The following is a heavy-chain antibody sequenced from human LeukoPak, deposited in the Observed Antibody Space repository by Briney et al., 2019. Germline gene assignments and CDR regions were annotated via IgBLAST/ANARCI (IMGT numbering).Heavy chain of an antibody. Sequence: SETLSLTCTVSGGSISSYYWSWIRQPPGKGLEWIGYIYYSGSTNYNPSLKSRVTISVDTSKNQFSLKLSSVTAADTAVYYCARTYYDSSHFDYWGQGTLVTVSS. CDR2: IYYSGST. CDR3: ARTYYDSSHFDY. CDR1: GGSISSYY. V-gene: IGHV4-59*01. J-gene: IGHJ4*02. D-gene: IGHD3-22*01.